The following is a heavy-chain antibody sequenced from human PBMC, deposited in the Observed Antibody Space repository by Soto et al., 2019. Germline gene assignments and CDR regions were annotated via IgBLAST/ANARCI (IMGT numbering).Heavy chain of an antibody. D-gene: IGHD3-22*01. CDR1: GDSISSGYYY. Sequence: SETLSLTCTVSGDSISSGYYYWSWIRQSPDKGLEWIGYTYHSGRTYYKPSLKSRVTISADTSKNQFSLKLSSVTAADTAVYYCARRHYYDSSGYADALDIWGQGTSVTVSS. CDR3: ARRHYYDSSGYADALDI. V-gene: IGHV4-30-4*01. J-gene: IGHJ3*02. CDR2: TYHSGRT.